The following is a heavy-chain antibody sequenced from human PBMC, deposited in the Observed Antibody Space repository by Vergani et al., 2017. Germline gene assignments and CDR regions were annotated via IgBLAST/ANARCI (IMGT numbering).Heavy chain of an antibody. D-gene: IGHD3-16*01. Sequence: QVQLQESGPGLVKPSETLSLTFAVSGYSISSGYYWVWLRQPPGKGLEWIGSIYHSGSTNYKPSLKSRVTISVDTSKNQLSLKLSSVTAADTAVYYCARDFVADYDYVWGSYGIDYWGQGTLVTVSS. V-gene: IGHV4-38-2*02. J-gene: IGHJ4*02. CDR3: ARDFVADYDYVWGSYGIDY. CDR1: GYSISSGYY. CDR2: IYHSGST.